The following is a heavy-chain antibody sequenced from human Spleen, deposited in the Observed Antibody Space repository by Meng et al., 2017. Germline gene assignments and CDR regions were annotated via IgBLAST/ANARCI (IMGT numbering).Heavy chain of an antibody. CDR2: IGHSGFT. CDR3: VRSRAWVRTGFDP. D-gene: IGHD1/OR15-1a*01. V-gene: IGHV4-39*01. CDR1: GDSISSSDSY. Sequence: QPQLQESGPGLVKPSETLSLTCTVSGDSISSSDSYWGCIRQSPGKGLEWIGRIGHSGFTYYTPSLESRVTVSVDTSRSQFSLELTSVTAADTAVYYCVRSRAWVRTGFDPWGQGTLVTVSS. J-gene: IGHJ5*02.